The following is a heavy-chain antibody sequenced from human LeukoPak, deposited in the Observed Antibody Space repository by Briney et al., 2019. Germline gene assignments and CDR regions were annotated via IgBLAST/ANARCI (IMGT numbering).Heavy chain of an antibody. CDR1: GGSISSGGYY. CDR3: ALQQLASHAFDI. CDR2: IYYSGST. Sequence: PSQTLSLTCTVSGGSISSGGYYWSWIRQHPGKGLEWIGYIYYSGSTYYNPSLKSRVTISVDTSKNQFSLKLSSVTAADTAVYYCALQQLASHAFDIWGQGTMVTVSS. V-gene: IGHV4-31*03. D-gene: IGHD6-13*01. J-gene: IGHJ3*02.